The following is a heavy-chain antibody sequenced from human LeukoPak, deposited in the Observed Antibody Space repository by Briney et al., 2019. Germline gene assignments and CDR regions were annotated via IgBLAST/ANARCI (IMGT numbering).Heavy chain of an antibody. Sequence: GGSLRLSCAASGFTFSSYEMNWVRQAPGKGLEWVSYISSSGSTIYYADSVKGRFTISRDNAKNTLYLQMNSLRAEDTAVYYCARDSGVGATYYFDYWGQGTLVTVSS. D-gene: IGHD1-26*01. V-gene: IGHV3-48*03. J-gene: IGHJ4*02. CDR1: GFTFSSYE. CDR2: ISSSGSTI. CDR3: ARDSGVGATYYFDY.